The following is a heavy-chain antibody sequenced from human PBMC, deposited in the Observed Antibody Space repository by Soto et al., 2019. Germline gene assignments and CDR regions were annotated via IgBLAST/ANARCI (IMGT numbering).Heavy chain of an antibody. CDR3: AEEAGYSSGWYQGGYFDY. J-gene: IGHJ4*02. D-gene: IGHD6-19*01. CDR1: GFTFSSYA. V-gene: IGHV3-23*01. CDR2: ISGSGCST. Sequence: GGTLRLSCAASGFTFSSYAMSWVRQAPGTGLEWVSAISGSGCSTYYADSVKSRFTISRDNSKNTLFLQMNSQRAEDPALYYCAEEAGYSSGWYQGGYFDYWGQGTLVTVSS.